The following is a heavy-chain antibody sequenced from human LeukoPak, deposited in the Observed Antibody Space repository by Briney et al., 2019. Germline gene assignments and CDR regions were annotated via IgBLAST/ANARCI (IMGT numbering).Heavy chain of an antibody. CDR2: IYHSGST. D-gene: IGHD5-18*01. CDR3: ARFPQRRYFDY. V-gene: IGHV4-38-2*02. Sequence: SETLSLTCTVSGYSISSGYYWGLIRQPPGKGLEWIGSIYHSGSTYYNPSLKSRVTISVDTSKNQFSLKLSSVTAADTAVYYCARFPQRRYFDYWGQGTLVTVSS. J-gene: IGHJ4*02. CDR1: GYSISSGYY.